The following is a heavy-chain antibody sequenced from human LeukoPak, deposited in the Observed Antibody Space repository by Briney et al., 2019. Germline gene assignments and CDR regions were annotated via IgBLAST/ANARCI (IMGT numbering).Heavy chain of an antibody. D-gene: IGHD3-22*01. CDR3: AKDWTYYNDDGGYYYRPGY. CDR2: ISGSGGST. J-gene: IGHJ4*02. V-gene: IGHV3-23*01. Sequence: GGSLRLSCVASGFTFSSYAMSWVRQAPGKGLEWVSGISGSGGSTYYADSVKGRFTISRDNSKKTLSLQMNRLRAEDTAVYYCAKDWTYYNDDGGYYYRPGYWGQGTLVTVSS. CDR1: GFTFSSYA.